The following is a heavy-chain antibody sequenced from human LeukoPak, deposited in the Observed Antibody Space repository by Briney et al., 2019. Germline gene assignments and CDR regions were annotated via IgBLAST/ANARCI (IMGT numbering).Heavy chain of an antibody. CDR2: ISAYNGNT. V-gene: IGHV1-18*01. CDR3: VRGLVPAAIPGDY. CDR1: GYTFTSYD. J-gene: IGHJ4*02. Sequence: ASVKVSCKASGYTFTSYDINWVRQATGQGLEWMGWISAYNGNTNYAQKLQGRVTMTTDTSTSTVYMELRSLRSDDTAVYYCVRGLVPAAIPGDYWGQGTLVTVSS. D-gene: IGHD2-2*02.